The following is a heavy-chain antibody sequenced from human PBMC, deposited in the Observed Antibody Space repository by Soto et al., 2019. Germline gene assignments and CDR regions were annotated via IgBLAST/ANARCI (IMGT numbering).Heavy chain of an antibody. V-gene: IGHV3-66*04. Sequence: GGSLRLSCAASGFTVSTNYMSWVRQAPGKGLEWVSVIHSGGTIYYAGSVKDRFTISRDESKNTVYLQINGLRAEDTAVYYCARLKDPAVAGLGVSEYWGQGTLVTVSS. D-gene: IGHD6-19*01. J-gene: IGHJ4*02. CDR1: GFTVSTNY. CDR2: IHSGGTI. CDR3: ARLKDPAVAGLGVSEY.